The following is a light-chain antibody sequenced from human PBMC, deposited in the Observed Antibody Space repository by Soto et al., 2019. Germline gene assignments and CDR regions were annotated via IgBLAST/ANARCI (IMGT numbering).Light chain of an antibody. Sequence: QSALTQPASVSGSPGQSITISCTGTSSDVGSYNLVSWYQQHTGKAPKLMIYEGSKRPSGVSNSVSGSKSGNTASLTISGLQSEDEAEYYCCSYAGSVVFGGGTKLTVL. J-gene: IGLJ2*01. V-gene: IGLV2-23*01. CDR3: CSYAGSVV. CDR2: EGS. CDR1: SSDVGSYNL.